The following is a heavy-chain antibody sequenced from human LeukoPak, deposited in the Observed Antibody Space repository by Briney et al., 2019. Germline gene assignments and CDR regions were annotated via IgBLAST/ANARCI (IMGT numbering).Heavy chain of an antibody. CDR3: ARGGVYCSGGSCYVYDY. CDR2: INHSGST. J-gene: IGHJ4*02. D-gene: IGHD2-15*01. V-gene: IGHV4-34*01. CDR1: GGSFSGYY. Sequence: SETLSLTCAVYGGSFSGYYWSWIRQPPGKGLEWIGEINHSGSTNYNPPLKSRVTISVDTSKNQFSLKLSSVTAADTAVYYCARGGVYCSGGSCYVYDYWGQGTLVTVSS.